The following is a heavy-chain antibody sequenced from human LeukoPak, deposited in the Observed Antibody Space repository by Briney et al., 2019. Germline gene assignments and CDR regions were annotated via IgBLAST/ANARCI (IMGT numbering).Heavy chain of an antibody. CDR1: GFTFSSYW. D-gene: IGHD1-1*01. CDR2: IKQDGSEK. J-gene: IGHJ4*02. Sequence: GGSLRLSCAASGFTFSSYWMSWVRQAPGKGLEWVANIKQDGSEKYYADSVKGRFTISRDNAKNSLYLQMNSLRAEDMALYYCAKAWRPYNWNDGFDYWGQGTLVTVSS. CDR3: AKAWRPYNWNDGFDY. V-gene: IGHV3-7*03.